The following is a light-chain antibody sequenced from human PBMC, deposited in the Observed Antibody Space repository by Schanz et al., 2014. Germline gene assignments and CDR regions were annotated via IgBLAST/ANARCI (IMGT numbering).Light chain of an antibody. CDR1: SSNIGSET. CDR3: AAWDDSLNAYV. V-gene: IGLV1-44*01. CDR2: NNN. Sequence: QSVLTQPPSVSGAPGQRVTISCSGSSSNIGSETVHWYQQLPGTAPKLLMYNNNQRPSGVPDRLSGSKSGTSASLAISDLQSEDEADYYCAAWDDSLNAYVFGTGTKLTVL. J-gene: IGLJ1*01.